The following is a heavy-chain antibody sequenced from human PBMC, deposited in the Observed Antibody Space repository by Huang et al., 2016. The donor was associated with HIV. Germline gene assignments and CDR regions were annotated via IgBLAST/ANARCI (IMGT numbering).Heavy chain of an antibody. D-gene: IGHD3-10*01. CDR2: IYYTGST. J-gene: IGHJ5*02. CDR3: ARPPGSGILGGWFDP. CDR1: GGSVSSTNYY. Sequence: QLQLQESGPGLVKPSETLSLTCPVSGGSVSSTNYYWGWIRQPPGKGLEWRGTIYYTGSTYYNPSLKGRVTISVDTSKNQFYLKVTSVTAADTALYYCARPPGSGILGGWFDPWGQGALVTVSS. V-gene: IGHV4-39*01.